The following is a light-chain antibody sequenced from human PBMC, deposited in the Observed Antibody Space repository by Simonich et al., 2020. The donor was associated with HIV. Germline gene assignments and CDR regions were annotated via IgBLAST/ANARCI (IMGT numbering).Light chain of an antibody. CDR3: QQYNNWPPERT. J-gene: IGKJ1*01. CDR1: QSVSSY. CDR2: GAS. V-gene: IGKV3-15*01. Sequence: EIVLTQSPATLSLSPGERATLSCRASQSVSSYLAWYQQKPGQAPRLLISGASTRATGIPARFSGSGSGTEFTLTISSMQSEDFAVYYCQQYNNWPPERTFGQGTKVEIK.